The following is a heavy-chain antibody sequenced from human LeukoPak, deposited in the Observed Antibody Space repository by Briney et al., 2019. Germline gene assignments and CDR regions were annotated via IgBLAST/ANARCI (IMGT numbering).Heavy chain of an antibody. Sequence: SQTPSLTCTVSGGSISSGGYYWSWIRQHPGKGLEWIGYIYYSGSTYYNPSLKSRVTISVDTSKNQFSLKLSSVTAADTAVYYCARGLRITMIVVVPGGGYYFDYWGQGTLVTVSS. V-gene: IGHV4-31*03. CDR1: GGSISSGGYY. J-gene: IGHJ4*02. CDR3: ARGLRITMIVVVPGGGYYFDY. CDR2: IYYSGST. D-gene: IGHD3-22*01.